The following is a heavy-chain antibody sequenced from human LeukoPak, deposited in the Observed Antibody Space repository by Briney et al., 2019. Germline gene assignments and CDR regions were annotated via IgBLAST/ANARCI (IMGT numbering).Heavy chain of an antibody. V-gene: IGHV3-23*01. J-gene: IGHJ4*02. CDR1: GFTFSSYA. Sequence: PGGSLRLSCAASGFTFSSYAMSWVRQAPGKGLEWVSAISGSGGSTYYADSVKGRFTISRDNSKNTLYLQMNSLRAEDTAVYYCAKERAPYYYGSGSYSYFDYWGQGTLVTVSS. CDR3: AKERAPYYYGSGSYSYFDY. D-gene: IGHD3-10*01. CDR2: ISGSGGST.